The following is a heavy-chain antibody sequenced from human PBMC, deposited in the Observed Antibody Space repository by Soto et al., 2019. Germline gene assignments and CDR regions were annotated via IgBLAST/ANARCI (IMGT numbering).Heavy chain of an antibody. D-gene: IGHD3-10*01. V-gene: IGHV4-39*01. J-gene: IGHJ6*02. CDR3: ARLYYGSGSYYKYYYYGMGV. CDR1: GGSISSSSYY. Sequence: SETLSLTCTVSGGSISSSSYYWGWIRQPPGKGLEWIGSIYYSGSTYYNPSLKSRVTISVDTSKNQFSLKLSSVTAADTAVYNCARLYYGSGSYYKYYYYGMGVWGQGTTVTVSS. CDR2: IYYSGST.